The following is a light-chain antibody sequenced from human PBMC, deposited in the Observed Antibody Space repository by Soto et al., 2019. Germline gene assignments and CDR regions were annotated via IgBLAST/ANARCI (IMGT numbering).Light chain of an antibody. J-gene: IGLJ2*01. CDR1: SSDVGGYNY. CDR2: DVS. V-gene: IGLV2-11*01. CDR3: CSYAGTYTFLI. Sequence: QSALTQPRSVSGSPGQSVTISCTGTSSDVGGYNYVSWFQQHPGKAPKLMIYDVSKRPSGVPDRFSASKSGNTASLTISGLQAEDEADYYCCSYAGTYTFLIFGGGTKLTVL.